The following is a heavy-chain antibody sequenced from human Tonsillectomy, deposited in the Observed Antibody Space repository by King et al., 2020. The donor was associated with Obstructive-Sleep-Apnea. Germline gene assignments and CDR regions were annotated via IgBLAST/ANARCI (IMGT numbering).Heavy chain of an antibody. Sequence: VQLVESGGGLVQPGGSLRLSCAASGVTFSSYAMSWVRQAPGKGLEWVSVISGSGGRTYYADSGKGRFTISRDNSKNTLYLQMNSLRAEDTAVYYCAKDVVNSGYDFGGFDYWGQGTLVTVSS. D-gene: IGHD5-12*01. J-gene: IGHJ4*02. CDR2: ISGSGGRT. V-gene: IGHV3-23*04. CDR1: GVTFSSYA. CDR3: AKDVVNSGYDFGGFDY.